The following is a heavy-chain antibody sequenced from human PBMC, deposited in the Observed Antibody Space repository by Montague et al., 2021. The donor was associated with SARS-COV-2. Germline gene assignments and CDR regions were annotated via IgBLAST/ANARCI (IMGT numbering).Heavy chain of an antibody. CDR2: IKQDGSEK. CDR1: GFTFSFYW. CDR3: ARGGQYYDFWSDFPDY. V-gene: IGHV3-7*01. D-gene: IGHD3-3*01. Sequence: SLRLSCPASGFTFSFYWMSWVRQAPGKGLEWMASIKQDGSEKYYVDSVKGRFSISRDNAKNSLSLQMNSLRAEEMAVYYCARGGQYYDFWSDFPDYWGQGTLVTVSS. J-gene: IGHJ4*02.